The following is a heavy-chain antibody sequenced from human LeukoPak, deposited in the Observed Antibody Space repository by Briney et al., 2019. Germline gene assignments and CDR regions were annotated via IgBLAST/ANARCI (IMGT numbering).Heavy chain of an antibody. Sequence: SETLSLTCTVSNGSISNYYWTWIRQPPGKGLEWIGYIYYSGSTNYNPSLKSRVTISVDTSKNQFSLKLSSVTAADTAVYYCARESEGSGFTTFDYWGQGTLVTVSS. D-gene: IGHD5-12*01. V-gene: IGHV4-59*01. CDR3: ARESEGSGFTTFDY. J-gene: IGHJ4*02. CDR2: IYYSGST. CDR1: NGSISNYY.